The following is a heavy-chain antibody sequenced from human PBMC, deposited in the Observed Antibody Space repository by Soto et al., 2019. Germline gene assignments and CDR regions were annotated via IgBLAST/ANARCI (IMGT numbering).Heavy chain of an antibody. D-gene: IGHD3-10*01. CDR2: ISSSGTYT. Sequence: QVQLVESGGGLVKPGGSLRLSFAASGFTFSDSYRSWIRQAPGKGLEWIAYISSSGTYTNYADSVKGRFTITRDNVMKSLYLQMNSLRGDDTALYYCARVPYYYTSGTDYGMDVWGHGTTVTVSS. CDR3: ARVPYYYTSGTDYGMDV. CDR1: GFTFSDSY. V-gene: IGHV3-11*06. J-gene: IGHJ6*02.